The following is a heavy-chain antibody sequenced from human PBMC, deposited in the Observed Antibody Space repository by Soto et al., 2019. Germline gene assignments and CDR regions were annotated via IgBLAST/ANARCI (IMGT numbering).Heavy chain of an antibody. D-gene: IGHD4-17*01. Sequence: GGSLRLSCAASGFTFSSYAMSWVRQAPGKGLEWVSAISGSGGSTYYADSGKGRFTISRDNSKNTLYLQMNSLRAEDTAVYYCAKVWDLTTVAPELDYYYGMDVWGQGTTVTVSS. J-gene: IGHJ6*02. CDR1: GFTFSSYA. CDR3: AKVWDLTTVAPELDYYYGMDV. V-gene: IGHV3-23*01. CDR2: ISGSGGST.